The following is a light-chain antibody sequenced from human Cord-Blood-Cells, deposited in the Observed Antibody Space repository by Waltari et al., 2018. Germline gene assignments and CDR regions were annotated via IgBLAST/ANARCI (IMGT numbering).Light chain of an antibody. CDR2: DVS. CDR3: CSYAGSYTLV. Sequence: QSALTQPRSVSGSPGQSVTISCTGTSSDVGGYNYVSWYQQHPGTDPKLMIYDVSKRPSGVPDRFSGSKSGNTASLTISGLQAEDEADYYCCSYAGSYTLVFGGGTKLTVL. J-gene: IGLJ3*02. CDR1: SSDVGGYNY. V-gene: IGLV2-11*01.